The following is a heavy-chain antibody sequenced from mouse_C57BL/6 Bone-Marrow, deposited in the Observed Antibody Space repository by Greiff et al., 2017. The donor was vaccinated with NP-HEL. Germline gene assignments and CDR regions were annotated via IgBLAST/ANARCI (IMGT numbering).Heavy chain of an antibody. V-gene: IGHV1-15*01. J-gene: IGHJ3*01. Sequence: QVQLKQSGAELVRPGASVTLSCKASGYTFTDYEMHWVKQTPVHGLEWIGAIDPETGGTAYNQKFKGKAILTADKSSSTAYMELRSLTSEDSAVYYCTRRSGSSPFAYWGQGTLVTVSA. CDR1: GYTFTDYE. D-gene: IGHD1-1*01. CDR3: TRRSGSSPFAY. CDR2: IDPETGGT.